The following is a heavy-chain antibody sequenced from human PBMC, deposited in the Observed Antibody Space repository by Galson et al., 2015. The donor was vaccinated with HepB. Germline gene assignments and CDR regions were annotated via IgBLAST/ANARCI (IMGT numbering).Heavy chain of an antibody. CDR3: AREAAIAAPAALDN. CDR1: GFIFSRHG. Sequence: SLRLSCAASGFIFSRHGFHWVRQAPGKGLEWVALIWADGTKQLYGDSVKGRFTISRDNAKNTVYLQMNSLRADDTAVYYCAREAAIAAPAALDNWGQGALVTVSS. D-gene: IGHD6-13*01. V-gene: IGHV3-33*01. J-gene: IGHJ4*02. CDR2: IWADGTKQ.